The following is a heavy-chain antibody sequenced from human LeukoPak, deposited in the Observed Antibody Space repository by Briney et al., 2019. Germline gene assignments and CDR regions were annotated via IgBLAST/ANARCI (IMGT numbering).Heavy chain of an antibody. Sequence: GGSLRLSCAASGFTFSSYWMSWVRQAPGKGLEWVANIKQDGSEKYYVDSVKGRFTISRDNAKNSLYLQMNSLRAEDTAVYYCAREGQWLVQYYFDYWGQGTLVTVSS. CDR3: AREGQWLVQYYFDY. J-gene: IGHJ4*02. D-gene: IGHD6-19*01. CDR1: GFTFSSYW. CDR2: IKQDGSEK. V-gene: IGHV3-7*01.